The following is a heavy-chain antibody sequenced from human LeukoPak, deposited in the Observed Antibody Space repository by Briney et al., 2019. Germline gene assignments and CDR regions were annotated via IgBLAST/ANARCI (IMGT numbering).Heavy chain of an antibody. CDR2: INPSGGST. Sequence: ASVTVSFKASGYTFTSYYMHWVRQAPGQGLEWMGIINPSGGSTSYAQKFQGRVTMTRDTSTSTVYMELSSLRSEDTAVYYCARSMVRGVTHDYWGQGTLVTVSS. V-gene: IGHV1-46*01. J-gene: IGHJ4*02. D-gene: IGHD3-10*01. CDR3: ARSMVRGVTHDY. CDR1: GYTFTSYY.